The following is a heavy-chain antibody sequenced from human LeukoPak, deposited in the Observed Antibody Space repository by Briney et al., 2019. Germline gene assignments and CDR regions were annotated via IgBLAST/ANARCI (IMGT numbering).Heavy chain of an antibody. V-gene: IGHV4-61*02. CDR3: AREGAPSYDFWSGYYQWYYYYYMDV. J-gene: IGHJ6*03. Sequence: PSETQSLTCTVSGGSISSGSYYWSWIRQPAGKGLEWIGRIYTSGSTNYNPSLKSRVTISVDTSKNQFSLKLSSVTAADTAVYYCAREGAPSYDFWSGYYQWYYYYYMDVWGKGTTVTVSS. CDR1: GGSISSGSYY. CDR2: IYTSGST. D-gene: IGHD3-3*01.